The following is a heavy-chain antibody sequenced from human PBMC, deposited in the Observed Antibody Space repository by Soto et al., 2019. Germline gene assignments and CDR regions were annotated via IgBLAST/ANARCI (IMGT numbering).Heavy chain of an antibody. D-gene: IGHD3-3*01. Sequence: GGSLRLSCAASGFTVSSNYMSWVRQAPGKGLEWVSAISGSGGSTYYADSVKGRFTISRDNSKNTLYLQMNSLRAEDTAVYYCAKDPAYYDFWSGYYNEGAARGDWYFDLWGRGTLVTVSS. CDR2: ISGSGGST. CDR3: AKDPAYYDFWSGYYNEGAARGDWYFDL. J-gene: IGHJ2*01. V-gene: IGHV3-23*01. CDR1: GFTVSSNY.